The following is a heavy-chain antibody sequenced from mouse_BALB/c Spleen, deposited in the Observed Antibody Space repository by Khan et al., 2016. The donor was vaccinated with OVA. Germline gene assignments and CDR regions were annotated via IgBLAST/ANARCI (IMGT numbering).Heavy chain of an antibody. CDR2: IRYDGDS. Sequence: EVQLQASGPGLVKPTQSLSLTCSVTGYSITSGYFWNWIRQFPGNKLEWMGYIRYDGDSNYNPSLKNRISITRYTSQNQFFLKLHSVTPEDTATYYCARGGSAGPAWFAYWGQGTLVTVSA. D-gene: IGHD3-1*01. CDR3: ARGGSAGPAWFAY. J-gene: IGHJ3*01. V-gene: IGHV3-6*01. CDR1: GYSITSGYF.